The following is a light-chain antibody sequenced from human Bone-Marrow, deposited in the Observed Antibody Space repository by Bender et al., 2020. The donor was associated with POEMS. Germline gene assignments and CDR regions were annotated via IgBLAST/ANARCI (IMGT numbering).Light chain of an antibody. V-gene: IGLV1-44*01. J-gene: IGLJ2*01. CDR3: CSFAHITTLV. Sequence: QSVLTQPPSVSGTPGQRVTISCSGSGSNIGGYPVNWYQQLPGTAPRLLIYTNNERPSGVPDRFSGSKSGTSASLTITGLQAEDEADYYCCSFAHITTLVFGGGTKLTVL. CDR1: GSNIGGYP. CDR2: TNN.